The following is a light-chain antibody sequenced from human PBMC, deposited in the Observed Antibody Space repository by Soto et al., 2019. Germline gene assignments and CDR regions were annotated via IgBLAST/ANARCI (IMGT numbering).Light chain of an antibody. J-gene: IGKJ4*02. CDR2: SAS. CDR1: QSISSY. Sequence: DIQMTQAPSSLSASVGDRVTITCRASQSISSYLNWYQQKPGKAPKLLIYSASSLQSGVPSRFSGSGSGTDFTLTISSLQPEDFETYYCQLGYRTQLTFGGGNKVEIK. CDR3: QLGYRTQLT. V-gene: IGKV1-39*01.